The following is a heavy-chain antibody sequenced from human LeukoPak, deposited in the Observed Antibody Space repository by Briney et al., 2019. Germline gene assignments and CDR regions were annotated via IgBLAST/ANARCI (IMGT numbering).Heavy chain of an antibody. J-gene: IGHJ4*02. Sequence: PSETLSLTCTVSGGSISSYYWSWIRQPPGKGLEWIGEINHSGSTNYNPSLKSRVTISVDTSKNQFSLKLSSVTAADTAVYYCARVTTNGSGSTLDYWGQGTLVTVSS. D-gene: IGHD3-10*01. CDR1: GGSISSYY. V-gene: IGHV4-34*01. CDR2: INHSGST. CDR3: ARVTTNGSGSTLDY.